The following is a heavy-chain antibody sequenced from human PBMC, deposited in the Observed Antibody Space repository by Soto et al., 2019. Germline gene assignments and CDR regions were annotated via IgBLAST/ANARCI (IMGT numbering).Heavy chain of an antibody. V-gene: IGHV3-30-3*01. CDR2: ISYDGSNK. CDR1: GFTFSSYA. Sequence: LRLSCAASGFTFSSYAMHWVRQAPGKGLEWVAVISYDGSNKYYADSVKGRFTISRDNSKNTLYLQMNSLRAEDTAVYYCARDRLGDIVFTNWFDPWGQGTLVTVSS. D-gene: IGHD2-15*01. J-gene: IGHJ5*02. CDR3: ARDRLGDIVFTNWFDP.